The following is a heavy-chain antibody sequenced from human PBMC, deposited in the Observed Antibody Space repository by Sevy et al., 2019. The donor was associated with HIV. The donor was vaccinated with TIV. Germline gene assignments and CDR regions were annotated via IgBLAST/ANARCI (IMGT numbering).Heavy chain of an antibody. CDR1: GGSISRSSYY. V-gene: IGHV4-39*01. J-gene: IGHJ2*01. Sequence: SETLSLTCTVSGGSISRSSYYWGWIRQPPGKGLEWIGSIYSTGSTSYNPSLKRRVTLSADTSEYQFSLKLDSVSAADTAVYYCATPRGSDWYEGTGGYFDLWGRGALVTVSS. CDR3: ATPRGSDWYEGTGGYFDL. CDR2: IYSTGST. D-gene: IGHD6-19*01.